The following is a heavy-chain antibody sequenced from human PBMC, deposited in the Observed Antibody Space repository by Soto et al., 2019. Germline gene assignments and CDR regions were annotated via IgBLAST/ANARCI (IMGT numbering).Heavy chain of an antibody. Sequence: SETLSLTCTVSGGSISSGDYYWSWIRQPPGKGLEWIGYIYYSGSTYYNPSLKSRVTISVDTSKNQFSLKLSSVTAADTAVYYCARDRSGYDSVYGIDVWGQGTTVT. J-gene: IGHJ6*02. CDR1: GGSISSGDYY. CDR2: IYYSGST. CDR3: ARDRSGYDSVYGIDV. V-gene: IGHV4-30-4*01. D-gene: IGHD5-12*01.